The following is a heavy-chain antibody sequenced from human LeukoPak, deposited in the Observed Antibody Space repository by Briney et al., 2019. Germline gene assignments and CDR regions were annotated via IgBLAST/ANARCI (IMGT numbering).Heavy chain of an antibody. J-gene: IGHJ4*02. V-gene: IGHV3-23*01. CDR2: LSGSGGST. CDR1: GFTFRTYA. D-gene: IGHD2-2*01. CDR3: AKGAKVGPAAMDY. Sequence: PGGSLRLSCAASGFTFRTYAMSRVRQAPGKGLEWVSGLSGSGGSTYYADSVKGRFTISRDNSKNTLYLQMNSLRAEDTAVYYCAKGAKVGPAAMDYWGQGTLVTVSS.